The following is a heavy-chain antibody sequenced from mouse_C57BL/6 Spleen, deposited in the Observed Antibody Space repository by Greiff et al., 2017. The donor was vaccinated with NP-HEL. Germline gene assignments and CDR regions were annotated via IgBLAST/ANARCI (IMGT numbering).Heavy chain of an antibody. Sequence: EVQRVESGGGLVKPGGSLKLSCAASGFTFSSYAMSWVRQTPETRLEWVATISDGGSYTYYPDNVKGRFTISRDNAKNNLYKQMSHLKSEDTAMYYCARAGYGSSYWYFDVWVTGTTVTGSS. J-gene: IGHJ1*03. V-gene: IGHV5-4*01. CDR3: ARAGYGSSYWYFDV. D-gene: IGHD1-1*01. CDR2: ISDGGSYT. CDR1: GFTFSSYA.